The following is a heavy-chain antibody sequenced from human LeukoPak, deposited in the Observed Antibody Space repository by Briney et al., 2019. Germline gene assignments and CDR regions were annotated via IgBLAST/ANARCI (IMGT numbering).Heavy chain of an antibody. V-gene: IGHV4-59*01. D-gene: IGHD6-13*01. CDR2: IYYSGST. Sequence: PSETLSLTCTVSGGSISSYYWSWIRQPPGKGLEWIGYIYYSGSTNYNPSLKSRVTISVDTSKNQFSLKMSSVTAADTAVYYCARCIAAAGTYYFDYWGQGTLVTVSS. CDR3: ARCIAAAGTYYFDY. CDR1: GGSISSYY. J-gene: IGHJ4*02.